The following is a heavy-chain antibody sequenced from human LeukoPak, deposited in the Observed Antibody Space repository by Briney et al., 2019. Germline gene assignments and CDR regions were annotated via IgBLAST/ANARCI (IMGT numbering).Heavy chain of an antibody. Sequence: SETLSLTCAVYGGSFSGYYWSWIRQPPGKGLEWIGEINHSGSTNYNPSLKSRVTISVDTSKNQFSLKLSSVTAADTAVYYCARTAHYYDSSGYRTWKYFQHWGQGTLVTVSS. D-gene: IGHD3-22*01. CDR2: INHSGST. J-gene: IGHJ1*01. CDR1: GGSFSGYY. CDR3: ARTAHYYDSSGYRTWKYFQH. V-gene: IGHV4-34*01.